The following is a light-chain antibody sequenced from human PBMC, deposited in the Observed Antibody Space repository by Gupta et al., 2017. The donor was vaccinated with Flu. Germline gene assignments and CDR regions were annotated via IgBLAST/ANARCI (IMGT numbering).Light chain of an antibody. CDR1: NIENRN. CDR2: RDI. V-gene: IGLV3-9*01. Sequence: TCGGNNIENRNVRWYQQKPGQAPVLVIYRDISRPAGIPERFSGSNSGNTATLTISGAQAGDEADYYCQVWDSSTEVFGGGTKLTVL. J-gene: IGLJ2*01. CDR3: QVWDSSTEV.